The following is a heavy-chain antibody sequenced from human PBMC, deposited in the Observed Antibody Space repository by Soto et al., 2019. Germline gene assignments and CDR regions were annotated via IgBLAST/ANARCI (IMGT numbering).Heavy chain of an antibody. Sequence: SVKVSCKASGGTFSSYTISWVRQAPGQGLEWMGRIIPILGIANYAQKFQGRVTITADKSTSTAYMELSSLRSEDTAVYYCARGAEGYCSSTSCYYYYGMDVWG. CDR1: GGTFSSYT. CDR2: IIPILGIA. CDR3: ARGAEGYCSSTSCYYYYGMDV. V-gene: IGHV1-69*02. J-gene: IGHJ6*02. D-gene: IGHD2-2*01.